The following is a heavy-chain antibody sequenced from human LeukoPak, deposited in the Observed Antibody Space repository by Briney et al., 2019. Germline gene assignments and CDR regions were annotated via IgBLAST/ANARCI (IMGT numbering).Heavy chain of an antibody. J-gene: IGHJ4*02. CDR3: AKGRGYCTGGSCYSDY. D-gene: IGHD2-15*01. V-gene: IGHV3-23*01. CDR1: GFTFSSYA. Sequence: PGGSLRLSCAASGFTFSSYAMSWVRQAPGKGLEWVSAISGSGGSTYYADSVKGRFTISRDNSKNTLCLQMNSLRVEDTAIYYCAKGRGYCTGGSCYSDYWGQGTLVTVSS. CDR2: ISGSGGST.